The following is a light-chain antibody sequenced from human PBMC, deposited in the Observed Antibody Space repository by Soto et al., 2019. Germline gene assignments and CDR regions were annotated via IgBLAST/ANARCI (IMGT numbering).Light chain of an antibody. CDR2: DAS. J-gene: IGKJ3*01. V-gene: IGKV3-11*01. CDR3: QHRSNWLFT. Sequence: EIVLTQSPATLSLSPGDSATLSCRASQTAGNYLAWYQQKPGQAPRLLIYDASNRATGVPARFRGGGSGTDFTLTISNLEPEDFAVYYCQHRSNWLFTFGPGTKVDIK. CDR1: QTAGNY.